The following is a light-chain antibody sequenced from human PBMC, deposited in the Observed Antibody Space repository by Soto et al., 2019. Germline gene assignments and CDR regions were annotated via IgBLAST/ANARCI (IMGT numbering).Light chain of an antibody. J-gene: IGKJ5*01. CDR2: AAS. CDR3: QQGNSFPLT. Sequence: DIQMTQSPSSVSASVGDRVTITCRASQGLGVWLGWYQQKPGKAPKLLIYAASSLQSGVPSRFSGSGSGTYFTLTISSLQPEDFATYYCQQGNSFPLTFGQGTRLDIK. CDR1: QGLGVW. V-gene: IGKV1-12*01.